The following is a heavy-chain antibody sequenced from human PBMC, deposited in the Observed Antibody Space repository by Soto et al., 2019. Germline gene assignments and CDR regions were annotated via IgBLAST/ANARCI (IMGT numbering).Heavy chain of an antibody. V-gene: IGHV3-21*02. D-gene: IGHD6-13*01. Sequence: EVPLVESGGGLVKPGGSLRLSCEASGFTFSGHTLTWVRQAPGKGLEWVSSISSSGGYIHYADSVKGRFTISRDNANNSLFLQRNSLRVEDTALYYCAGRIAAGGGMDVWGQGTTVSVSS. J-gene: IGHJ6*02. CDR3: AGRIAAGGGMDV. CDR1: GFTFSGHT. CDR2: ISSSGGYI.